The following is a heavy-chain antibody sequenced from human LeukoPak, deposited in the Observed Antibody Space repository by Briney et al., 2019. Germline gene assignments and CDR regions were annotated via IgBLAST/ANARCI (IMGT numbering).Heavy chain of an antibody. V-gene: IGHV3-66*01. CDR2: IYSGGST. CDR1: GFTVSSNY. CDR3: ARESRGAVDAFDI. J-gene: IGHJ3*02. Sequence: GGSLRLSCAASGFTVSSNYMSWVRQAPGKGLEWVSVIYSGGSTYYADSVKGRFTISRDSSKNTLYLQMNSLRAEDTAVYYCARESRGAVDAFDIWGQGTMVTVSS. D-gene: IGHD3-10*01.